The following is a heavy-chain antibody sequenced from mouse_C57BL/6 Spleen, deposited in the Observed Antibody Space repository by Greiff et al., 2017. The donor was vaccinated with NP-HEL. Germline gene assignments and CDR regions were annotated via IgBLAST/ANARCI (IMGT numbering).Heavy chain of an antibody. CDR1: GYTFTDYY. V-gene: IGHV1-76*01. CDR3: ARGYYGSSGIYFDY. J-gene: IGHJ2*01. D-gene: IGHD1-1*01. CDR2: IYPGSGNT. Sequence: QVQLKQSGAELVRPGASVKLSCKASGYTFTDYYINWVKQRPGQGLEWIARIYPGSGNTYYNEKFKGKATLTAEKSSSTAYMQLSSLTSEDSAVYFCARGYYGSSGIYFDYWGQGTTLTVSS.